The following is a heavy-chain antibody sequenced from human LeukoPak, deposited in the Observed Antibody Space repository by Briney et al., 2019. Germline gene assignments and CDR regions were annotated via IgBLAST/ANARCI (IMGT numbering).Heavy chain of an antibody. CDR1: GYTFTGYY. CDR3: ATDRYCSGGSCTNLFDY. V-gene: IGHV1-2*02. D-gene: IGHD2-15*01. J-gene: IGHJ4*02. CDR2: INPNSGGT. Sequence: ASVKVSRKASGYTFTGYYMHWVRQAPGQGLEWMGWINPNSGGTNYAQKFQGRVTMTRDTSISTAYMELSRLRSDDTAVYYCATDRYCSGGSCTNLFDYWGQGTLVTVSS.